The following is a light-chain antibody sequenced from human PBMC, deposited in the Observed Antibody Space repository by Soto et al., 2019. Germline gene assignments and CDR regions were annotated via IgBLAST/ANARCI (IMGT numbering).Light chain of an antibody. CDR2: AAS. J-gene: IGKJ1*01. Sequence: AIQMTQSPSSLSASVGDRVTITCRASQGIRNDLGWYQQRPGKAPRLLIYAASHLQSGVPSRFSGSGSGTDFTLTITSLQPEDFATYYCLQDYDYPLTFGQGTKVEIK. CDR3: LQDYDYPLT. V-gene: IGKV1-6*01. CDR1: QGIRND.